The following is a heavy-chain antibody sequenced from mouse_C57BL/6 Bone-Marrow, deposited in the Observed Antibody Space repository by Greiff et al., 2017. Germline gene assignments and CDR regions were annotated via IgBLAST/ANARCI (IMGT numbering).Heavy chain of an antibody. CDR3: TFAYYSNPYAMDY. D-gene: IGHD2-5*01. Sequence: EVHLVESGAELVRPGASVKLSCTASGFNIKDDYMHWVKQRPEQGLEWIGWIDPENGDTEYASKFQGKATITADTSSNTAYLQLSSLTSEDTAVYYCTFAYYSNPYAMDYWGQGTSVTVSS. CDR2: IDPENGDT. CDR1: GFNIKDDY. J-gene: IGHJ4*01. V-gene: IGHV14-4*01.